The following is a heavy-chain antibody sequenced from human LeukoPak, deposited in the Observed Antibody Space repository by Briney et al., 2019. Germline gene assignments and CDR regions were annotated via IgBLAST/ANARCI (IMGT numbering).Heavy chain of an antibody. CDR3: AREETYSSSWYGIDY. Sequence: ASVKVSCKASGYTFTSYAMHWVRQAPGQRLEWMGWINAGNGNAKYSQKFQGRVTITRDTSASTVYMELSSLRSEDTAVYYCAREETYSSSWYGIDYWGQGTLVTVSS. D-gene: IGHD6-13*01. CDR2: INAGNGNA. CDR1: GYTFTSYA. J-gene: IGHJ4*02. V-gene: IGHV1-3*01.